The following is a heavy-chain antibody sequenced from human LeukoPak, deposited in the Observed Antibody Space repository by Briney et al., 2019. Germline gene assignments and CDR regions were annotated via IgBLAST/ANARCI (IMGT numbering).Heavy chain of an antibody. CDR3: AKDSTPDTNRRVWFWRY. J-gene: IGHJ4*02. CDR1: GFPFSTYG. CDR2: THADAIHGNNK. D-gene: IGHD6-19*01. V-gene: IGHV3-33*03. Sequence: PGGSLRLSCAASGFPFSTYGLHWVRQAPGKGLEWVAVTHADAIHGNNKYYADSVKGRFTISRDSSKNMLYLQMNSLKVDDTAVYYCAKDSTPDTNRRVWFWRYWGKGTLVTVSS.